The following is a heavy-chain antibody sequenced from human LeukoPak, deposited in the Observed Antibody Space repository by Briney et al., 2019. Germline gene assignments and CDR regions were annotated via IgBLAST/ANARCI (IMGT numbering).Heavy chain of an antibody. CDR1: GFTFSSYW. D-gene: IGHD6-13*01. V-gene: IGHV3-74*01. J-gene: IGHJ4*02. CDR3: ARGTGGYSSSWYDY. Sequence: QPGGSLRLSCAASGFTFSSYWMDWVRHAPGKGLVWVSRINSDGSITSYADSVKGRFTISRDNAKNTLYLQMNSLRAEDTAVYYCARGTGGYSSSWYDYWGQGTLVTVSS. CDR2: INSDGSIT.